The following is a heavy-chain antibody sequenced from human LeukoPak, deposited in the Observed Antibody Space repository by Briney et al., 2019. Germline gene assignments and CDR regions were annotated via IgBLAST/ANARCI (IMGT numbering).Heavy chain of an antibody. CDR3: ARRTTGTTTGYDY. J-gene: IGHJ4*02. CDR1: GFTFSSYA. Sequence: GGSLRLSCAAPGFTFSSYAMSWVRQAPGKGLEWVSAISGSGGSTYYADSVKGRFTISRDNSKNTLYLQMNSLRAEDTAGYYCARRTTGTTTGYDYWGQGTLVTVSS. V-gene: IGHV3-23*01. CDR2: ISGSGGST. D-gene: IGHD1-1*01.